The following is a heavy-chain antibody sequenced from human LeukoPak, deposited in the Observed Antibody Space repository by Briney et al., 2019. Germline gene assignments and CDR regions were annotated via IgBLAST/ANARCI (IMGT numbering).Heavy chain of an antibody. Sequence: ASVKVSCKASGYTFTSYYMHWVRQAPGQGLEWMGIINPSGGSTSYAQKFQGRVTMTRDTSTSTVYMELSSLRSEDTAVYYWARAGAISRDYDFWSGYYKSYGMDVWGQGTTVTVSS. CDR1: GYTFTSYY. J-gene: IGHJ6*02. D-gene: IGHD3-3*01. CDR2: INPSGGST. CDR3: ARAGAISRDYDFWSGYYKSYGMDV. V-gene: IGHV1-46*01.